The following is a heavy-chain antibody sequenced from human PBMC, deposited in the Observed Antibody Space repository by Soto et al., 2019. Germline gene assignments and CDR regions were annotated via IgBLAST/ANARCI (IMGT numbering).Heavy chain of an antibody. Sequence: GGSLRLSCAASGFTFSSYAMSWVRQAPGKGLEWVSAISGSGGSTYYADSVKGRFTMSRDNSKNTLYLRMHSLRAEDTAVYYCARDRMDPEYYYMDVWGKGTTVTVSS. CDR1: GFTFSSYA. V-gene: IGHV3-23*01. CDR2: ISGSGGST. CDR3: ARDRMDPEYYYMDV. D-gene: IGHD2-2*03. J-gene: IGHJ6*03.